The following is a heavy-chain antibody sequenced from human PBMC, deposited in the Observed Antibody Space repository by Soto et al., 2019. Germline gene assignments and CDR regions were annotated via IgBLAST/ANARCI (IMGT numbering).Heavy chain of an antibody. CDR1: GYTFTGYY. Sequence: QVQLVQSGAEVKKPGASVKVSCKASGYTFTGYYMHWVRQAPGQGLEWMGWINPNSGDTNYAQKFQGWVTMTRDTSISTAYMELSRLRSDDTAVYYCARGAPIFGVAVNWFDPWGQGTLVTVSS. CDR2: INPNSGDT. D-gene: IGHD3-3*01. J-gene: IGHJ5*02. V-gene: IGHV1-2*04. CDR3: ARGAPIFGVAVNWFDP.